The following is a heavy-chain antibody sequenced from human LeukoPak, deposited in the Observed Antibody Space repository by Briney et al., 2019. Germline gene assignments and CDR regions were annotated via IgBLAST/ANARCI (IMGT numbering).Heavy chain of an antibody. CDR2: ISCSSSYI. V-gene: IGHV3-21*01. J-gene: IGHJ4*02. CDR3: ARVIGLQNYFDY. D-gene: IGHD5-24*01. CDR1: GFTFSSYS. Sequence: GGSLRLSCAASGFTFSSYSMNWVRQAPGKGLEWVSSISCSSSYIYYADSVKGRFTISRDNAKNSLYLQMNSLRAEDTAVYYCARVIGLQNYFDYWGQGTLVTVSS.